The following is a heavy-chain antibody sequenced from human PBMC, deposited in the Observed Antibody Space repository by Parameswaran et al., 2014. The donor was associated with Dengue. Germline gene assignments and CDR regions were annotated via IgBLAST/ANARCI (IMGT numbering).Heavy chain of an antibody. CDR2: IYYSGST. J-gene: IGHJ6*02. CDR1: GGSISSSSYY. D-gene: IGHD5-18*01. Sequence: SETLSLTCTVSGGSISSSSYYWGWIRQPPGKGLEWIGSIYYSGSTYYNPSLKSRVTISVDTSKNQFSLKLSSVTAADTAVYYCAREVYSYGFIGMDVWGQGTTVTVSS. CDR3: AREVYSYGFIGMDV. V-gene: IGHV4-39*07.